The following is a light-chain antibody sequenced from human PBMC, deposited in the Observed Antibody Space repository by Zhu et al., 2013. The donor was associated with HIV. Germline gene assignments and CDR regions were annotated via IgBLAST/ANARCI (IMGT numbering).Light chain of an antibody. Sequence: SYELTQPPSVSVSPGQTASITCSGDKLGDKYACWYQQKPGQSPVLVIYQDSNRPSGIPERFSGSKSGNTATLTISRVEAGDEADYYXQVWDSSSDHWVFGGGTKLTVL. CDR1: KLGDKY. CDR2: QDS. CDR3: QVWDSSSDHWV. J-gene: IGLJ3*02. V-gene: IGLV3-1*01.